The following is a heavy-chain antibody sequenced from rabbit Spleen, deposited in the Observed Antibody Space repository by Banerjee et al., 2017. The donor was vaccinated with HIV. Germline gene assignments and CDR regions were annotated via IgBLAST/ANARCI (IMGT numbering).Heavy chain of an antibody. Sequence: QEQLEESGGDLVKPEGSLTLTCTASGFSFSSGYDMCWVRQAPGKGLEWIACIDTGSSGFTYFATWAKGRFTCSKTSSTTVTLQMTSLTAADTATYFCARFYAGYGDFGYAAMWGPGTLVTVS. CDR2: IDTGSSGFT. CDR3: ARFYAGYGDFGYAAM. D-gene: IGHD7-1*01. CDR1: GFSFSSGYD. J-gene: IGHJ4*01. V-gene: IGHV1S45*01.